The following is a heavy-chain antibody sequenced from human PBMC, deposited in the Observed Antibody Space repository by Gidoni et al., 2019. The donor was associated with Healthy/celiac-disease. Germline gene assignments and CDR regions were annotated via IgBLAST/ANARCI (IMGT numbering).Heavy chain of an antibody. D-gene: IGHD6-13*01. CDR1: GFTFRSYA. Sequence: EVQLLESGGGLVQPGGSLRLSCAAAGFTFRSYAMSWVRQAPGKGLEWVSAISGSGGSTYYADSVKGRFTISRDNSKNTLYLQMNSLRAEDTAVYYCAKDRIFLSSSWYFDYWGQGTLVTVSS. CDR3: AKDRIFLSSSWYFDY. J-gene: IGHJ4*02. V-gene: IGHV3-23*01. CDR2: ISGSGGST.